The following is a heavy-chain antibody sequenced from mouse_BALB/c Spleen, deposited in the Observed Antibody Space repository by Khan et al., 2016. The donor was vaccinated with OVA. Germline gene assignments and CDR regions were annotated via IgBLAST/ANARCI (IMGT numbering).Heavy chain of an antibody. CDR2: IWTGGGT. V-gene: IGHV2-9-2*01. J-gene: IGHJ1*01. CDR1: GFSLTSYD. Sequence: QVQLKESGPGLVAPSQNLSITCTVSGFSLTSYDISWIRQPPGKGLEWLGVIWTGGGTNYNSAFMSRLSISKDNSKSQVFLKMNSLQSDDTAIYYCVGRGNYYGSFYWYFDVWGAGTTVTVSS. D-gene: IGHD1-1*01. CDR3: VGRGNYYGSFYWYFDV.